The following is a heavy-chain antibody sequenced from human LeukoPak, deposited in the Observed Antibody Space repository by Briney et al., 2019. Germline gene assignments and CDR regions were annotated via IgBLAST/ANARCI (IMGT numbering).Heavy chain of an antibody. Sequence: ASVKVSCKASGYTFTSYVINWVRQAPGQALEWLGWMNPNRGNTGYAQKFQGRVTMTRNTSISTAYMELSSLRSEDTAVYYCARGPKKYRYYSNYVFGYWGQGTLVTVSS. V-gene: IGHV1-8*01. CDR2: MNPNRGNT. D-gene: IGHD4-11*01. CDR1: GYTFTSYV. CDR3: ARGPKKYRYYSNYVFGY. J-gene: IGHJ4*02.